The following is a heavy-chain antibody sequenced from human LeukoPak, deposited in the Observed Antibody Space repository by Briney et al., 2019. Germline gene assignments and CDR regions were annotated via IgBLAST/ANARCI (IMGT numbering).Heavy chain of an antibody. J-gene: IGHJ4*02. CDR1: GFTFSGFV. CDR2: ISGSGGST. V-gene: IGHV3-23*01. D-gene: IGHD1-7*01. CDR3: AKDERNWNYNLASQTYD. Sequence: GGSLRLSCAASGFTFSGFVISWVRQAPGKGPQWVADISGSGGSTYYADSVKGRFSVSRDNSKNTLYLQMSSLRAEDTAVYYCAKDERNWNYNLASQTYDWGQGTLVTVSS.